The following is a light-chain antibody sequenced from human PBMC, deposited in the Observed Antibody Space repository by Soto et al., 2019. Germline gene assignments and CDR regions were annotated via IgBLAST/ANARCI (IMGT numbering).Light chain of an antibody. J-gene: IGKJ2*01. CDR1: QSISSY. V-gene: IGKV1-39*01. CDR3: QQYNGYSHS. Sequence: DIQMTQSPSSLSASVGDRVTITCRASQSISSYLNWYQQKPGKAPKLLIYAASSLQSGVPSRFSGSGSGTEFTLTISSLQPDDFATYYCQQYNGYSHSFGQGTRVEIK. CDR2: AAS.